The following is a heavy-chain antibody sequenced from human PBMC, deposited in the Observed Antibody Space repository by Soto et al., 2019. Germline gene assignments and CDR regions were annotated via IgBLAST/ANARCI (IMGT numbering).Heavy chain of an antibody. V-gene: IGHV1-18*01. Sequence: QGRLVQSGAEVKKPGASVKVSCKASGYTFTSYGISWVRQAPGQGLEWMGWISAYSGNTNYAQKLQGRVTMTTDTATSTAYMDLRSLRSDDTAVYYCARKNDYGDFDYWGQGTLVTVSS. CDR3: ARKNDYGDFDY. CDR1: GYTFTSYG. CDR2: ISAYSGNT. D-gene: IGHD4-17*01. J-gene: IGHJ4*02.